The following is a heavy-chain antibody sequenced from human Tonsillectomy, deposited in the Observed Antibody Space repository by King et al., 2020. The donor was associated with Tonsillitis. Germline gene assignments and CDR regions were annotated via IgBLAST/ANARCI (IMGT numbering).Heavy chain of an antibody. J-gene: IGHJ3*02. D-gene: IGHD3-10*01. CDR3: ARDRGAFDI. Sequence: VQLVESGGGLVQPGGSLRLSCAVSGFTLSSYWMTWVRQAPGKGLEWVANIKQDGSEKYYVDSVKGRFPISRDNAKNSLYLQINSLRAEDTAVYYCARDRGAFDIWGQGTMVTVSS. V-gene: IGHV3-7*03. CDR1: GFTLSSYW. CDR2: IKQDGSEK.